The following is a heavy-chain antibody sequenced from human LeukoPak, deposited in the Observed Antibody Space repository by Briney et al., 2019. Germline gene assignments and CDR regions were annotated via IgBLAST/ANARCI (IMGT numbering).Heavy chain of an antibody. V-gene: IGHV3-11*04. CDR1: GFTFSDYY. Sequence: GGALTLSCAASGFTFSDYYMNWIGQAQGTGLERMSYVSSSGNTIYYADSVKDRFTISRDNAKNSLYLQMNSLRAEDTAVYYCARGDYGNGNFDYWGQGTLVTVST. D-gene: IGHD4/OR15-4a*01. CDR2: VSSSGNTI. CDR3: ARGDYGNGNFDY. J-gene: IGHJ4*02.